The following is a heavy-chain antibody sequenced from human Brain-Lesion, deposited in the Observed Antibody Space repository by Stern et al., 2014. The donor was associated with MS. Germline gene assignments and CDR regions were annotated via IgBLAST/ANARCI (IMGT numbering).Heavy chain of an antibody. CDR1: GGTFGTYP. V-gene: IGHV1-69*06. Sequence: VQLVESRPEVTKPRSSVQVSCNASGGTFGTYPITWLRQAPGQGLEWMGRIIPIFGSPNYAQKCQGRVTITADRSTTTVYMKLSSLKSDDAAVYYCAKDGPALVTNWFDPWGRGTLVTVSS. CDR3: AKDGPALVTNWFDP. CDR2: IIPIFGSP. D-gene: IGHD5-18*01. J-gene: IGHJ5*02.